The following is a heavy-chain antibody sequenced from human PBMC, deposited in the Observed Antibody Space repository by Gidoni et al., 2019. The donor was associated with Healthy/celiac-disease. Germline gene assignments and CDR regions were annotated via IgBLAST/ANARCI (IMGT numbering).Heavy chain of an antibody. V-gene: IGHV4-31*03. Sequence: QVQLQESGPGLVKPSQTLSLTCTVSGGSISSGGYYWSWIRQHPGKGLEWIGYLYYSGSTYYNPSLKSRVTISVDTSKNQFSLKLSSVTAADTAVYYCARYCSSTSYVIRQDGMDVWGQGTTVTVSS. J-gene: IGHJ6*02. CDR1: GGSISSGGYY. CDR2: LYYSGST. CDR3: ARYCSSTSYVIRQDGMDV. D-gene: IGHD2-2*01.